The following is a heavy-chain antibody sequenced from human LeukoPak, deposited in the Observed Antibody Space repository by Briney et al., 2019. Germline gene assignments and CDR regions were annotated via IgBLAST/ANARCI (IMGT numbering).Heavy chain of an antibody. V-gene: IGHV4-61*02. Sequence: SETLSLTCTVSGGSISSASYYWSWIRQPAGKGLEWIGRIYTSGSTNYNPSLKSRVTMSVDTSKNQFSLKLSSVTAADTAVYYCARDTAAALRFDYMDVWGKGTTVTVSS. CDR2: IYTSGST. CDR1: GGSISSASYY. D-gene: IGHD6-13*01. J-gene: IGHJ6*03. CDR3: ARDTAAALRFDYMDV.